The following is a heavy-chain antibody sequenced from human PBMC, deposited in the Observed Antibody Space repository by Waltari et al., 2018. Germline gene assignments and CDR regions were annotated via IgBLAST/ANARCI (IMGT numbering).Heavy chain of an antibody. V-gene: IGHV4-59*01. J-gene: IGHJ6*02. CDR3: ARVHGSESPLSWGTDV. Sequence: QVQLQESRPGLMKPSEPLSLSCTVSGASSSTYFCIWIRLPPGKGLNYIGYIHDSGDPNYSPALRGRVSMSMDTSKNQFSLKVSSVTAADSAVYYCARVHGSESPLSWGTDVWGQGTAVTVSS. CDR1: GASSSTYF. CDR2: IHDSGDP.